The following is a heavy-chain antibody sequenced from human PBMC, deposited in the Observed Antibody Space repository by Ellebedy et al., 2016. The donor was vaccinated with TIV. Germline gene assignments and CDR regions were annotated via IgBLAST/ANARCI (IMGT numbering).Heavy chain of an antibody. CDR3: ARRASYGDYAVQVNPWFDP. D-gene: IGHD4-17*01. CDR2: IYQDGSFL. V-gene: IGHV3-7*01. CDR1: GFSFRSYW. J-gene: IGHJ5*02. Sequence: GESLKISCAASGFSFRSYWMSWVRQAPGKGLEWVASIYQDGSFLYYVDSVKGRFTISRDNAKNSLFLQMNSLRVEDTAVYYCARRASYGDYAVQVNPWFDPWGQGTLVTVSS.